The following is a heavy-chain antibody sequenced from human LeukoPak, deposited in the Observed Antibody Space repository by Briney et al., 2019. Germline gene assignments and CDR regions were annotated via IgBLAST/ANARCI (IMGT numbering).Heavy chain of an antibody. J-gene: IGHJ5*02. D-gene: IGHD3-22*01. CDR3: ARGAVGGYLRFDP. CDR1: GGSISSYY. CDR2: IYYSGST. V-gene: IGHV4-59*01. Sequence: KPSETLSLTCTVSGGSISSYYWSWIRQPPGKGLGYIGFIYYSGSTNYNPSLKSRVTISLDTSKNQFSLRLTSVTSADTAVYFCARGAVGGYLRFDPWGQGTLVTVSS.